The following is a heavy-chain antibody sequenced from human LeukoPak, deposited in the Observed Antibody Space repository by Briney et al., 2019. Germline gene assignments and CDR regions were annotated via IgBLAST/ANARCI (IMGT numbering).Heavy chain of an antibody. V-gene: IGHV4-59*01. Sequence: SETLSLTCTVSGGSISSYYWSWIRQPPGKGLEWIGYIYYSGSTNYNPSLKSRVTISVDTSKNQFSLKLSSVTTADTAVYYCARATYSYGGDFDYWGQGTLVTVSS. CDR3: ARATYSYGGDFDY. CDR1: GGSISSYY. J-gene: IGHJ4*02. CDR2: IYYSGST. D-gene: IGHD5-18*01.